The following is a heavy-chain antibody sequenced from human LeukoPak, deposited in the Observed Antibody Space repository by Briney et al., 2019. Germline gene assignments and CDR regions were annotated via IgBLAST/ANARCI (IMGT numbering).Heavy chain of an antibody. CDR2: IYSGGST. CDR3: AREWPAKVGAHNDAFDI. J-gene: IGHJ3*02. CDR1: GFTVSSNY. Sequence: PGGSLRLSCAASGFTVSSNYMSWVRQAPGKGLEWVSVIYSGGSTYYAASVKGRFTISRDNSKNTLYLQMNSLRAEDTAVYYCAREWPAKVGAHNDAFDIWGQGTMVTVSS. V-gene: IGHV3-66*02. D-gene: IGHD1-26*01.